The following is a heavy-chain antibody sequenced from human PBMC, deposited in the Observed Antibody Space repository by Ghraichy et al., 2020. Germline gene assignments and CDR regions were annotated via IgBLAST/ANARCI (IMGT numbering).Heavy chain of an antibody. D-gene: IGHD5-12*01. CDR1: GFTFSNYW. CDR3: ARASGYDSPAEYVQH. CDR2: IKQDGSEE. V-gene: IGHV3-7*03. J-gene: IGHJ1*01. Sequence: GGSLRLSCVVSGFTFSNYWMSWVRQAPGKGLEWLANIKQDGSEEHYVDSMRGRFTVSRDNAKSSLYLQMNSLRAEDTAVYYCARASGYDSPAEYVQHWGQGTLVIVSS.